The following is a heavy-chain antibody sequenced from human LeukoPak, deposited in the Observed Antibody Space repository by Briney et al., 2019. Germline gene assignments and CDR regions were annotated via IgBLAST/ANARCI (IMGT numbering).Heavy chain of an antibody. CDR2: IGTAGDT. J-gene: IGHJ3*02. CDR3: ARGSPHLNYYDSSGANDAFDI. D-gene: IGHD3-22*01. CDR1: GFTFSSYD. Sequence: GGSLRLSCAASGFTFSSYDMHWVRQATGKGLEWVSAIGTAGDTYYPGSVKGRFTISRENAKNSLYLQMNSLRAGDPAVYYCARGSPHLNYYDSSGANDAFDIWGQGTMVTVSS. V-gene: IGHV3-13*01.